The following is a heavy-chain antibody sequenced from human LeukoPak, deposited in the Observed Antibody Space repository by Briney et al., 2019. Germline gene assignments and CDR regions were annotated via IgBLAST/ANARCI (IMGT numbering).Heavy chain of an antibody. CDR2: INPRGSSI. J-gene: IGHJ3*02. CDR3: ARDSHKFDSSGYYPDAFDI. Sequence: GGSLRLSCAASGFLFSGYEMNWVRQAPGKGLEWVSYINPRGSSIYYADSVKGRFTISRDNAKKSLYLQMHSLRAEDTAVYYCARDSHKFDSSGYYPDAFDIWGQGTMATVSS. V-gene: IGHV3-48*03. CDR1: GFLFSGYE. D-gene: IGHD3-22*01.